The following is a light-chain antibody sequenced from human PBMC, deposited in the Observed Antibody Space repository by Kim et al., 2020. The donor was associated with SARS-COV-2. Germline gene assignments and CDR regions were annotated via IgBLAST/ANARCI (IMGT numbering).Light chain of an antibody. CDR3: QQDYNLPPLT. J-gene: IGKJ4*01. CDR2: GAS. Sequence: PGERVTLSCRASQSVSSSFLTWYQQKPGQAPRLLIYGASTRATSIPARFSGSGSETDFTLTISSLQPEDFAVYYCQQDYNLPPLTFGGGTKVDIK. CDR1: QSVSSSF. V-gene: IGKV3D-7*01.